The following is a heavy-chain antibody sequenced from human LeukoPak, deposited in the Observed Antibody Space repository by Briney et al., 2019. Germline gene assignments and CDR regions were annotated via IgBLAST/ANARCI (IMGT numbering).Heavy chain of an antibody. J-gene: IGHJ6*02. CDR3: ARDLVVPAATTLYYYGMDV. CDR2: VNHSGST. CDR1: GGSFSGYY. Sequence: SETLSLTCAVYGGSFSGYYWSWIRQPPGKGLEWIGEVNHSGSTNYNPSLKSRVTISVDTSKNQFSLKLSSVTAADTAVYYCARDLVVPAATTLYYYGMDVWGQGTTVTVSS. V-gene: IGHV4-34*01. D-gene: IGHD2-2*01.